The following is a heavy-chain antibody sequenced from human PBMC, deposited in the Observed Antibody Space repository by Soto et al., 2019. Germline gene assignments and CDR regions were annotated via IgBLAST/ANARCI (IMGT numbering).Heavy chain of an antibody. Sequence: QVQLVESGGGVVQPGRSLRLSCVASGFTFSSYAMHWVRQAPGKALEWVAIMSYDGNNQYYADSVKGRFTISRDNFKNSLYLKMNSLRAEDTAVYYCAKALGELSPESFDHWGQGILVTVSS. CDR2: MSYDGNNQ. J-gene: IGHJ4*02. CDR3: AKALGELSPESFDH. CDR1: GFTFSSYA. D-gene: IGHD3-16*02. V-gene: IGHV3-30*18.